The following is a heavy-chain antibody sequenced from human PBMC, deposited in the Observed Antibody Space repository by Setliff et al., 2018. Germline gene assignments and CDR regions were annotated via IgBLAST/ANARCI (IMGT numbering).Heavy chain of an antibody. CDR1: EFTFSSYA. J-gene: IGHJ4*02. V-gene: IGHV3-23*01. D-gene: IGHD5-12*01. CDR3: AAVGSGYDRY. Sequence: GGSLRLSCTASEFTFSSYAMSWVRQAPGKGLEWVSGIDQGSRGYYPDSMKGRFTISRDNYRNTISLQINDLRVEDTAIYYCAAVGSGYDRYWGQGTLVTVSS. CDR2: IDQGSRG.